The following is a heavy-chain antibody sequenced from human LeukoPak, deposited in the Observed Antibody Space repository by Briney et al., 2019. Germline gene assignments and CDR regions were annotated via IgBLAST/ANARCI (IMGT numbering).Heavy chain of an antibody. CDR2: ISSSGSTI. V-gene: IGHV3-11*04. CDR3: ARVRTSYYDSSADAFDI. CDR1: GFTFSDYY. Sequence: PGGSLRLSGAASGFTFSDYYMSWIRQAPGKGLEWVSYISSSGSTIYYADSVKGRFTIARDNAKNSLYLQMNSLRAEDTAVYYCARVRTSYYDSSADAFDIWGQGTMVTVSS. J-gene: IGHJ3*02. D-gene: IGHD3-22*01.